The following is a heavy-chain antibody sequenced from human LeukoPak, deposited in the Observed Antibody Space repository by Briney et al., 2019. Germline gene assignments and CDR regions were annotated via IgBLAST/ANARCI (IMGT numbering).Heavy chain of an antibody. CDR2: MNPNSGNT. CDR1: GYTFTSYD. J-gene: IGHJ6*03. V-gene: IGHV1-8*01. Sequence: GASVKVSCKASGYTFTSYDINWVRQATGQGLEWMGWMNPNSGNTGYAQKFQGRVTMTRNTSISTAYMELSSLRSEDTAVYYCARDYSNYYYYYMDVXGKGTTVTVSS. D-gene: IGHD4-11*01. CDR3: ARDYSNYYYYYMDV.